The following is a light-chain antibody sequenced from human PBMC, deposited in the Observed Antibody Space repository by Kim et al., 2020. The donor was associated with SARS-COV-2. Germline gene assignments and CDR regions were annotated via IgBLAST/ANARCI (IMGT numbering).Light chain of an antibody. CDR2: GAS. CDR1: QSVNSH. CDR3: QQYYNWPPVT. J-gene: IGKJ4*01. Sequence: EIVLTQSPATLSVSPGERATLSCRASQSVNSHLAWYQQKPGQVPRLLIYGASTRATGIPARFSGSGSGTDFTLTISSLQSEDFAVYYCQQYYNWPPVTFGGGTKVEIK. V-gene: IGKV3D-15*01.